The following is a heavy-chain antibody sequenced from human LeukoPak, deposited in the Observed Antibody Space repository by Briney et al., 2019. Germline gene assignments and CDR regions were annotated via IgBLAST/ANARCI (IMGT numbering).Heavy chain of an antibody. CDR2: IYFEGNNT. J-gene: IGHJ6*02. Sequence: GGSPRLSCVTSGFTFTSSGMHWGPEAPDAGLEWMAVIYFEGNNTFYAESVKGRLTISIYNSKDTLFLKMSSLRVEDRDIYYWARVPVRYESSGYYSWVGLHDYYGVDVWGLGTTVTVSS. CDR3: ARVPVRYESSGYYSWVGLHDYYGVDV. CDR1: GFTFTSSG. D-gene: IGHD3-22*01. V-gene: IGHV3-33*01.